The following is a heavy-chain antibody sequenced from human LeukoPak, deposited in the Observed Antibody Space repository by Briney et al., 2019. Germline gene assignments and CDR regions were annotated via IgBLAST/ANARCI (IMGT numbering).Heavy chain of an antibody. Sequence: SETLSLTCTVSGGSISSYYWSWIRQPPGKGLEWIGYIYYSGSTNYNPSLKSRVTISVDTSKNQFSLKLSSVTAADTAVYYCARGPRGYSYGRTGWYFDLWGRGTLVTVSS. CDR1: GGSISSYY. J-gene: IGHJ2*01. V-gene: IGHV4-59*01. CDR3: ARGPRGYSYGRTGWYFDL. D-gene: IGHD5-18*01. CDR2: IYYSGST.